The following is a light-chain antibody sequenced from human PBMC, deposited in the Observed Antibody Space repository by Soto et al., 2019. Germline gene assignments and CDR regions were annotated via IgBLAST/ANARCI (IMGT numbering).Light chain of an antibody. Sequence: QSVLTQPPSASGSPGQSVTISCTGTSSDVGGYNYVSWYQQHPGKAPKLMIYEVSKRPSGVPDRFSGSKSGNTASLTVSGLQAEDEADYYCSSYAGSNRVLGTVTKVAAL. CDR1: SSDVGGYNY. J-gene: IGLJ1*01. V-gene: IGLV2-8*01. CDR3: SSYAGSNRV. CDR2: EVS.